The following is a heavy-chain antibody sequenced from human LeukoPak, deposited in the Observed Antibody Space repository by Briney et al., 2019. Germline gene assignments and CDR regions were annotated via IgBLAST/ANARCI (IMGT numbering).Heavy chain of an antibody. CDR1: GYTFTSYG. CDR2: ISAYNGNT. V-gene: IGHV1-18*01. J-gene: IGHJ3*02. Sequence: GASVKVSCKASGYTFTSYGISWVRQAPGQGLEWMGWISAYNGNTNYAQELQGRVTMTTDTSTSIAYMELRSLRSDDTAVYYCARRTVTTADDAFDIWGQGTMVTVSS. D-gene: IGHD4-17*01. CDR3: ARRTVTTADDAFDI.